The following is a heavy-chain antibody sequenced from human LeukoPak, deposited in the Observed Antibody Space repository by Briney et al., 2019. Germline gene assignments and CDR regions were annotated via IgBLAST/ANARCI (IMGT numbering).Heavy chain of an antibody. CDR3: ASGHDDYYYYMDV. D-gene: IGHD3-3*01. CDR1: GFTFSSYS. Sequence: GGSLRLSCAASGFTFSSYSMNWVRQAPGKGLEWVSSISSSSSYINYADSVKGRFTISRDNAKNSLYLQMNSLRAEDTAVYYCASGHDDYYYYMDVWGKGTTVTVSS. CDR2: ISSSSSYI. V-gene: IGHV3-21*01. J-gene: IGHJ6*03.